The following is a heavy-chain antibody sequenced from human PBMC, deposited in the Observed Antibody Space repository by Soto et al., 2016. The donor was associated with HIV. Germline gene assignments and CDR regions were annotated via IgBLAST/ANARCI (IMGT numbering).Heavy chain of an antibody. CDR2: ISGSGGST. J-gene: IGHJ4*02. D-gene: IGHD6-13*01. CDR1: GFTFNNYA. Sequence: EVQLLESGGGLVQPGGSLRLSCAASGFTFNNYAMSWVRQAPGKGLEWVSTISGSGGSTYYADSVKGRFTISRDNSKNTLYLQMNSLRSEDTAVYYCAKATRGLYSSSRRHFDYWGQGTLVTVSS. V-gene: IGHV3-23*01. CDR3: AKATRGLYSSSRRHFDY.